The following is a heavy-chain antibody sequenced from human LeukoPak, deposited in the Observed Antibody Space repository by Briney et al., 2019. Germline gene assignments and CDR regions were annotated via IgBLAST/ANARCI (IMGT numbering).Heavy chain of an antibody. CDR2: VHPNSGET. Sequence: SVKVSCKASGYTFPAHHLHWVRRAPGQGLQWMGWVHPNSGETNYAQKFQGRVTMTRDTSMSTAYMELSTLRLDDTAVYYCTWGSGMNLYYWGQGTLVTVSS. J-gene: IGHJ4*02. V-gene: IGHV1-2*02. CDR1: GYTFPAHH. D-gene: IGHD6-19*01. CDR3: TWGSGMNLYY.